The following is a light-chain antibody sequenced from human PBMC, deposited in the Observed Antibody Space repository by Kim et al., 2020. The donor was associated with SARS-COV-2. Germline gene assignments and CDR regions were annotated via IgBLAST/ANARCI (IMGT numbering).Light chain of an antibody. CDR3: ISYAGSNNWV. V-gene: IGLV2-8*01. CDR2: EVS. CDR1: SSDVGKYTY. J-gene: IGLJ3*02. Sequence: GQSVTIACTGTSSDVGKYTYVSWYQQYPGKAPQLMIYEVSKRPSGVPDRFSGSKSGNTASLTVSGLQAEDEADYHCISYAGSNNWVFGGGTQLTVL.